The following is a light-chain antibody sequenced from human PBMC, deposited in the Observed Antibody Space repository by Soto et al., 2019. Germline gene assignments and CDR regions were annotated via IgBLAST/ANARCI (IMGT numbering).Light chain of an antibody. Sequence: DSVLRQSPSTQSLSPGERATRSCRASQSVSSSYLAWYQQKPGQAPRLLIYGASSRATGIPDRFSGSGSGTDFTLTISRLEPEDFAVYYCQQYGSSSWTFCQGTIVDI. CDR1: QSVSSSY. CDR2: GAS. J-gene: IGKJ1*01. V-gene: IGKV3-20*01. CDR3: QQYGSSSWT.